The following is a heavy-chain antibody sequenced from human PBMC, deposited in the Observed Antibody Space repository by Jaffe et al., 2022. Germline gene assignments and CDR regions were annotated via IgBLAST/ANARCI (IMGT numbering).Heavy chain of an antibody. CDR3: ARGLSPPNNWNDPYYFDY. D-gene: IGHD1-20*01. CDR2: INHSGST. Sequence: QVQLQQWGAGLLKPSETLSLTCAVYGGSFSGYYWSWIRQPPGKGLEWIGEINHSGSTNYNPSLKSRVTISVDTSKNQFSLKLSSVTAADTAVYYCARGLSPPNNWNDPYYFDYWGQGTLVTVSS. CDR1: GGSFSGYY. J-gene: IGHJ4*02. V-gene: IGHV4-34*01.